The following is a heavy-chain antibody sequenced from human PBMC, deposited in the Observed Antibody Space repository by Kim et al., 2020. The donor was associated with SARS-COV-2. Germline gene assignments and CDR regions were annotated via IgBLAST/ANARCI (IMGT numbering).Heavy chain of an antibody. Sequence: YSPSFQGQVTISADKSISIAYVQWSSLKASDTAMYYCARRWAYDSSGFDYWGQGTLVTVSS. V-gene: IGHV5-51*01. J-gene: IGHJ4*02. CDR3: ARRWAYDSSGFDY. D-gene: IGHD3-22*01.